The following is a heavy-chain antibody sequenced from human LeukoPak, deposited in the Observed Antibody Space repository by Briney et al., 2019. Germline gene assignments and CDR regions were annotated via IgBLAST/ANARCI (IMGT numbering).Heavy chain of an antibody. D-gene: IGHD1-26*01. CDR1: GYSFTSYW. CDR2: IDPSDSYT. CDR3: ARHAVGATPGRWFDP. Sequence: GESLKISCKGSGYSFTSYWISWVRQMPGKGLEWMGRIDPSDSYTNYSPSFQGHVTISADKSISTAYLQWSSLKASDTAMYYCARHAVGATPGRWFDPWGQGTLVTVSS. J-gene: IGHJ5*02. V-gene: IGHV5-10-1*01.